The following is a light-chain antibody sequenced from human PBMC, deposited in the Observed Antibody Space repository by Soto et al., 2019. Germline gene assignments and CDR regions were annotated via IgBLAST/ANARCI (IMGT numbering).Light chain of an antibody. CDR2: AAS. J-gene: IGKJ2*01. Sequence: DIQMTQSPSSLSASVGDRVTITCRASQGISNFLNWYQQKPGKAPKLLIYAASNLQSGVPSRFSGSGSGTDFTLTISSLQPEDFSTYYYQHTYNTPPYTFGQGTNLEIK. V-gene: IGKV1-39*01. CDR1: QGISNF. CDR3: QHTYNTPPYT.